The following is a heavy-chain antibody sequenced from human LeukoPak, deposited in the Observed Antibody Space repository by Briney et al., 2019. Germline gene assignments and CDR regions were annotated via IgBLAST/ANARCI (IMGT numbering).Heavy chain of an antibody. D-gene: IGHD3-16*01. CDR2: ISYDGSNK. J-gene: IGHJ4*02. V-gene: IGHV3-30*04. CDR3: ARGLPSGITFGGPPDY. CDR1: GFTFSSYA. Sequence: GGSLRLSCAASGFTFSSYAMHWVRQAPGKGLEWGAVISYDGSNKYYADSVKGRFTISRDNSKNTLYLQMNSLRAEDTAVYYCARGLPSGITFGGPPDYWGQGTLVTVSS.